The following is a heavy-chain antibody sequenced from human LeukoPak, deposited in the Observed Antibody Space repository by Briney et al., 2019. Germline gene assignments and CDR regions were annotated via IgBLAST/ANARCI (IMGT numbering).Heavy chain of an antibody. CDR2: IYHTGST. J-gene: IGHJ5*02. Sequence: PSETLSLTCSVSGYSISSGYYWGWIRQPPGKGLEWIGRIYHTGSTYYNPSLKSRVTILVDTSKNYFSLKLSSVTAADTAVYYWASRKSYWKPADSWGQGTLVTVSS. D-gene: IGHD1-1*01. V-gene: IGHV4-38-2*02. CDR3: ASRKSYWKPADS. CDR1: GYSISSGYY.